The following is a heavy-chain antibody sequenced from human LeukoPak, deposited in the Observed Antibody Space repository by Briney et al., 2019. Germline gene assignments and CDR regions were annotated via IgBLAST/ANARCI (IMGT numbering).Heavy chain of an antibody. CDR3: ARDHLGYCSGGSCMGWFDP. CDR2: INPNSGGT. V-gene: IGHV1-2*04. Sequence: ASVKVSCKASGYTFTGYYMHWVRQAPGQGLEWMGWINPNSGGTNYAQKFQGWVTMTRDTSISTVYMELSSLRSEDTAVYYCARDHLGYCSGGSCMGWFDPWGQGTLVTVSS. J-gene: IGHJ5*02. CDR1: GYTFTGYY. D-gene: IGHD2-15*01.